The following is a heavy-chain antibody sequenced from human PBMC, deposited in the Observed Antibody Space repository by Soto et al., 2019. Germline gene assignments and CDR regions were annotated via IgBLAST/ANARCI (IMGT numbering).Heavy chain of an antibody. CDR3: AKDRQLRSYYESAGHYND. D-gene: IGHD3-9*01. CDR2: ISGRGGVT. Sequence: EVQLLESGGGLVQPGGSLRLTCVGSGFTFRNQDMRWVRQAPGKGLEWVSGISGRGGVTYYADSVKGRFTISRDNSKNTLYLQKNNLRANDTAVYYCAKDRQLRSYYESAGHYNDWGQGTLVTVSS. CDR1: GFTFRNQD. V-gene: IGHV3-23*01. J-gene: IGHJ4*02.